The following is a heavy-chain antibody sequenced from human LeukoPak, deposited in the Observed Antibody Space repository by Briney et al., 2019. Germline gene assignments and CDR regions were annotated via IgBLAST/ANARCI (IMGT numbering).Heavy chain of an antibody. CDR3: ATGYCSGGSCHGGFDY. CDR2: IWYDGSNK. Sequence: GGSLRLSCAASGFTFSSYGMHWVRQAPGKGLEWVAVIWYDGSNKYYADSVKGRFTISRDNSKNTLYLQMNSLRAEDTAVYYCATGYCSGGSCHGGFDYWGQGTLVTVSS. D-gene: IGHD2-15*01. J-gene: IGHJ4*02. V-gene: IGHV3-33*01. CDR1: GFTFSSYG.